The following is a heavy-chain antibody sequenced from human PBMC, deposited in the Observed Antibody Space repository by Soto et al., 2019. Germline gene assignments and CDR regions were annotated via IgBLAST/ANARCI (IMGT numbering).Heavy chain of an antibody. V-gene: IGHV1-69*01. CDR1: GGTFSSYA. J-gene: IGHJ3*02. CDR2: IIPIFGTA. CDR3: ARATNPKYSYGLLWAFDI. Sequence: QVQLVQSGAEVKKPGSSVKVSRKASGGTFSSYAISWVRQAPGQGLEWMGGIIPIFGTANYAQKFQGRVTITADESTSTAYMELSSLRSEDTAVYYCARATNPKYSYGLLWAFDIWGQGTMVTVSS. D-gene: IGHD5-18*01.